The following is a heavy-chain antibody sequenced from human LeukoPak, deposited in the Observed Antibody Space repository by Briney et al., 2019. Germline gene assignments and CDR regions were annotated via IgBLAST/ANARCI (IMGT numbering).Heavy chain of an antibody. Sequence: SETLSLTCTVSGGSISSYYWSWIRQPPGKGLEWIGYIYYSGSTNYNPSLKSRVTISVDTSKNQFSLKLSPVTAADTAVYYCAREYSRTAFDIWGQGTMVTVSS. CDR1: GGSISSYY. V-gene: IGHV4-59*01. CDR3: AREYSRTAFDI. J-gene: IGHJ3*02. CDR2: IYYSGST. D-gene: IGHD6-13*01.